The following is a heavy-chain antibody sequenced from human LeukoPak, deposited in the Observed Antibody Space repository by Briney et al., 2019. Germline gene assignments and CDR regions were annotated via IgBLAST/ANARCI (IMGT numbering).Heavy chain of an antibody. J-gene: IGHJ3*02. CDR3: ARHGGATVIVGFLHAFDI. CDR1: GGPISSYY. V-gene: IGHV4-59*08. D-gene: IGHD3-22*01. Sequence: SETLSLTCTVSGGPISSYYWSWIRQPPGKGLEWIGYIYYSGSTNYNPSLKSRVTISVDTSKNHFSLKLSSVTAADTAVYYCARHGGATVIVGFLHAFDIWGQGTMVTVSS. CDR2: IYYSGST.